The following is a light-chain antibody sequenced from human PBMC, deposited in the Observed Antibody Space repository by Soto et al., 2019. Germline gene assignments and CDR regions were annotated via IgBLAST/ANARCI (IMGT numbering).Light chain of an antibody. J-gene: IGKJ4*01. Sequence: EIVMTQSPATLSVSPGERATLSCRASQSLSSNLAWYQQKPGQAPRLLIYGASYRATGIPARFSGSGSGTEFTLTISSLQSEDFAVYYCQQYDSWPLTFGGGTKVEIK. CDR3: QQYDSWPLT. CDR1: QSLSSN. CDR2: GAS. V-gene: IGKV3-15*01.